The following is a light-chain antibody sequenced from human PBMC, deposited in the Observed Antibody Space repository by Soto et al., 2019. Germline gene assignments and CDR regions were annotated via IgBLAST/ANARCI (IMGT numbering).Light chain of an antibody. Sequence: QSVLTQPPSASGSPGQSVTISCTGTSSDVGGYNYVSWYQQHPGKAPKLMIYEVNKRPSGVPDRFSGSKSGNTASLTVSGIQAEDEADYYCSSYAGSNKVFGGGTELTVL. J-gene: IGLJ3*02. V-gene: IGLV2-8*01. CDR2: EVN. CDR3: SSYAGSNKV. CDR1: SSDVGGYNY.